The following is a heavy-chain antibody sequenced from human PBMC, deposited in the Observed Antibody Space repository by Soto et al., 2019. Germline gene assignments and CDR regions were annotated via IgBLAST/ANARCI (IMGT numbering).Heavy chain of an antibody. J-gene: IGHJ5*02. CDR3: VRDGSKTLRNWLDP. Sequence: QVQLQESGPGLVKPSETLALTCNVSGSPISGYFWSWIRQPAGKGLEWIGRIYASGTTDFNPSLKSRVSMSVDVSKKQVFLTLTSVSAVDTAIYYCVRDGSKTLRNWLDPWDGGLSVTVS. CDR1: GSPISGYF. CDR2: IYASGTT. V-gene: IGHV4-4*07. D-gene: IGHD2-2*03.